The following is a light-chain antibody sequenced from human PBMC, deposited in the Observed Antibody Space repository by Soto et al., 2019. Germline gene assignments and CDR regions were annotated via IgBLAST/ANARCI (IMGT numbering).Light chain of an antibody. Sequence: QSALTQPASVSGSPGQSITISCTGTSSDVGGYNYVSWYQQHPGKAPKLMIYEVSNRPSGVSNRFSGSKSGNTASLTISGLQAEDDADYYCSSYTSSSPYVFGTGTKVTGL. J-gene: IGLJ1*01. CDR2: EVS. V-gene: IGLV2-14*01. CDR3: SSYTSSSPYV. CDR1: SSDVGGYNY.